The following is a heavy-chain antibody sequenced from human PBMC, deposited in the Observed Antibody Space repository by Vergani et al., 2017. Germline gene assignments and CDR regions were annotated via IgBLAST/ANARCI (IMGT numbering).Heavy chain of an antibody. CDR1: NLILSSFG. Sequence: QVQLVESGGGVVQPGTSLRLSCAASNLILSSFGMHWVRQAPGKGLEWVAVIWSDGITKYYADSVKDRFTISRDSSKNTLYLHMRTLRDDDTATDYCARGRGGAHGRYFDLWGLGVMVTVSS. V-gene: IGHV3-33*01. D-gene: IGHD4/OR15-4a*01. CDR2: IWSDGITK. CDR3: ARGRGGAHGRYFDL. J-gene: IGHJ4*02.